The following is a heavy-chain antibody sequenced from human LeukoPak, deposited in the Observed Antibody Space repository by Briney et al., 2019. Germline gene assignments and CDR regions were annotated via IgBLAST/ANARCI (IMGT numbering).Heavy chain of an antibody. Sequence: GGSLRLSCAASGFTFSSYAMHWVRQAPGKGLEWVAVISYDVTNKYYADCVKGRFTISRDNSKNTLYLQMNSLRTEDTALYYCANTVGGTAFLAYWGQGTLVTVPS. CDR1: GFTFSSYA. J-gene: IGHJ4*02. CDR3: ANTVGGTAFLAY. D-gene: IGHD2-21*02. CDR2: ISYDVTNK. V-gene: IGHV3-30*04.